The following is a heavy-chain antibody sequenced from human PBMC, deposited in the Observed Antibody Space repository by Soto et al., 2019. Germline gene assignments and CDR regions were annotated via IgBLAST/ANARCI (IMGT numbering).Heavy chain of an antibody. V-gene: IGHV6-1*01. CDR3: ASLIGHSLFSF. CDR1: GDSVSTNSAT. CDR2: TYYRSNWYT. Sequence: PSQTLSLTCAISGDSVSTNSATWDWIRQSPSRGLEWLGRTYYRSNWYTDYAVSVKGRITISPDTSNNQLSLQLNSVTPDDTAVFFCASLIGHSLFSFCGQGSLVPVSS. D-gene: IGHD2-21*01. J-gene: IGHJ4*02.